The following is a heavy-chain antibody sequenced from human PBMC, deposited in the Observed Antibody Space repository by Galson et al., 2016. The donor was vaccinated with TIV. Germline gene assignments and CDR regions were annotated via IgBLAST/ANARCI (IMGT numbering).Heavy chain of an antibody. CDR2: VNVGTGDT. CDR3: ARSDAISGYYYHFDY. V-gene: IGHV1-3*01. Sequence: SVKVSCKASGYTFENYAIQWVRQAPGPRLEWMAWVNVGTGDTKYSQQFQAAVTVTRDTSASTAYMELSVLTSEDTAVYYCARSDAISGYYYHFDYWGHGTLVTVSS. CDR1: GYTFENYA. D-gene: IGHD5-12*01. J-gene: IGHJ4*01.